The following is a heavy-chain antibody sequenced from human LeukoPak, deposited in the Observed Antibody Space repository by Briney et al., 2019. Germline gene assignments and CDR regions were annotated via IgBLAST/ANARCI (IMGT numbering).Heavy chain of an antibody. CDR2: ISGSGSST. CDR1: GFTFSSYA. Sequence: GGSLRLSCAASGFTFSSYAMSWVRQAPGKGLEWVSAISGSGSSTYYVDSVKGRFTISRDNSKNTLYLQMNSLRAEDTAVYYCAKPPAYCSGGSCYFPVDYWGQGTLVTVSS. V-gene: IGHV3-23*01. J-gene: IGHJ4*02. CDR3: AKPPAYCSGGSCYFPVDY. D-gene: IGHD2-15*01.